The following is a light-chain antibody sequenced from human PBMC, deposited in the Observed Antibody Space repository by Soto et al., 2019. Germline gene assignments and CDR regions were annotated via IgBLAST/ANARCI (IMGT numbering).Light chain of an antibody. CDR3: SSYAGSNNFVV. Sequence: QSALTQPPSAAGSPGQSVTISCTGTSSDVGGYNYVSWYQQHPGKAPKLMIYEVTKRPSGVPDRFSGSKSGNTASLIVSGLQAEDAADYYCSSYAGSNNFVVFGGGTKLTVL. CDR2: EVT. J-gene: IGLJ2*01. V-gene: IGLV2-8*01. CDR1: SSDVGGYNY.